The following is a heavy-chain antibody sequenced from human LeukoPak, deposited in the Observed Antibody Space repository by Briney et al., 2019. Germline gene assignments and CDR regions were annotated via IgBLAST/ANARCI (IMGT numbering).Heavy chain of an antibody. J-gene: IGHJ5*02. Sequence: SETLSLTCSVSGGSISSYYWSWIRQPPGKGLEWIGYIYYSGSSNYNPSLKSRVTMSVDTSKNQFSLKLSSVTAANTAVYYCARDSGLEFDPWGQGTLVTVSS. CDR2: IYYSGSS. V-gene: IGHV4-59*01. CDR1: GGSISSYY. D-gene: IGHD6-19*01. CDR3: ARDSGLEFDP.